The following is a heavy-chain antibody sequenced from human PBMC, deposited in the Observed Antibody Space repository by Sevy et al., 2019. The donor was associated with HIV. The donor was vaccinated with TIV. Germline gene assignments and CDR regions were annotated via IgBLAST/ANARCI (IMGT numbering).Heavy chain of an antibody. J-gene: IGHJ6*03. CDR3: TIGYCSGGSCPPGYYYYYMDV. Sequence: GGSLRLSCAASGFTFSGSAMHWVRQASGKGLEWLGRIRSKANSYATAYAASVKGRFTISRDDSKNTAYLQMNSLKTEDTAVYYCTIGYCSGGSCPPGYYYYYMDVWGKGTTVTVSS. CDR1: GFTFSGSA. CDR2: IRSKANSYAT. D-gene: IGHD2-15*01. V-gene: IGHV3-73*01.